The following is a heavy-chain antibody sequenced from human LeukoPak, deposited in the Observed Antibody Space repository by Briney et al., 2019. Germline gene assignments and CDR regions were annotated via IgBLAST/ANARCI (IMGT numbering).Heavy chain of an antibody. J-gene: IGHJ4*02. CDR1: GGSISSGGYS. CDR3: ARVQRWLQLDYFDY. CDR2: IYHSGST. Sequence: NPSETLSLTCAVSGGSISSGGYSWSWIRQPPGQGLEWIGYIYHSGSTYYNPSLKSRVTISVDRSKNQFSLKLSSVTAADTAVYYCARVQRWLQLDYFDYWGQGTLVTVSS. V-gene: IGHV4-30-2*01. D-gene: IGHD5-24*01.